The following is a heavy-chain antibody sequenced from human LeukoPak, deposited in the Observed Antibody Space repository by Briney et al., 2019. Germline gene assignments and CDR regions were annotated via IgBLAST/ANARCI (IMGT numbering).Heavy chain of an antibody. CDR3: ARARSRLPFDY. CDR1: GYTFTSYY. CDR2: INPSGGST. V-gene: IGHV1-46*01. Sequence: ASVKVSCKASGYTFTSYYMHWARQAPGQGLEWMGIINPSGGSTSYAQKFQGRVTMTRDTSTSTVYMELSSLRSEDTAVYYCARARSRLPFDYWGQGTLVTVSS. J-gene: IGHJ4*02. D-gene: IGHD4-11*01.